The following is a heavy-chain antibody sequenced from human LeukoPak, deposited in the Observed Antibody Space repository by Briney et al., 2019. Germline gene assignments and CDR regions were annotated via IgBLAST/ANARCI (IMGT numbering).Heavy chain of an antibody. CDR2: INPSGGST. V-gene: IGHV1-46*03. J-gene: IGHJ3*02. Sequence: ASVKVSCKASGYTFTSYYMHWVRQAPGQGLEWMAIINPSGGSTSYAQKFQGRVTMTRDTSTSTVYMELSSLRSEDTAVYYCASRYLDDFWSGYTDAFDIWGQGTMVTVSS. CDR1: GYTFTSYY. D-gene: IGHD3-3*01. CDR3: ASRYLDDFWSGYTDAFDI.